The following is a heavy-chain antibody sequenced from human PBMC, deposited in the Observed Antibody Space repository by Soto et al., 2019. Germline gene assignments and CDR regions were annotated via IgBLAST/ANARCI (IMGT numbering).Heavy chain of an antibody. V-gene: IGHV4-59*01. Sequence: KGLEWIGYIYYSGSTNYNPSLKSRVTISVDTSKNQFSLKLSSVTAADTAVYYCARYRAAAGNYYYYGMDVWGQGTTVTVSS. CDR2: IYYSGST. CDR3: ARYRAAAGNYYYYGMDV. D-gene: IGHD6-13*01. J-gene: IGHJ6*02.